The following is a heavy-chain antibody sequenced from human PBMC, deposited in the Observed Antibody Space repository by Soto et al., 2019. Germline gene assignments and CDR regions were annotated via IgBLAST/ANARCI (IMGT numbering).Heavy chain of an antibody. CDR2: MNPNSGNT. CDR3: ATGFWSGPIAHYFDY. D-gene: IGHD3-3*01. J-gene: IGHJ4*01. CDR1: GYTFTSYD. Sequence: EASVKVSCKASGYTFTSYDINWVRQATGQGLEWTGWMNPNSGNTGYAQKFQGRVTMTRNTSISTAYMELSSLRSEDTAVYYCATGFWSGPIAHYFDYWGQGTLVTVSS. V-gene: IGHV1-8*01.